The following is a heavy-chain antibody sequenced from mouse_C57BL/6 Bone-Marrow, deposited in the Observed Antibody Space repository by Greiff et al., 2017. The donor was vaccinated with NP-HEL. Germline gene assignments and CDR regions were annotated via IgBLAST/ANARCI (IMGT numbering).Heavy chain of an antibody. CDR2: SRNKANDYTT. J-gene: IGHJ1*01. V-gene: IGHV7-1*02. CDR1: GFTFSDFY. CDR3: ARDYYGSSYWYFDV. D-gene: IGHD1-1*01. Sequence: EVQLVESGGGLVQPGGSLRLSCATSGFTFSDFYMEWVRQPPGKRLEWIAASRNKANDYTTEYSASVKGRFIVSRDTSQSILYLQMNALRAEDTAIYYCARDYYGSSYWYFDVWGEGTTVTVSS.